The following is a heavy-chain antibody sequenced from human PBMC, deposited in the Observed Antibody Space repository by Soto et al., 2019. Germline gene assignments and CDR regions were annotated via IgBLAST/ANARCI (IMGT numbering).Heavy chain of an antibody. CDR1: GQSFSGHS. D-gene: IGHD1-1*01. J-gene: IGHJ4*02. Sequence: QVQLQQCGAGLVKPSETLSLSCAVYGQSFSGHSWAWIRQPTGKGLERIGEINESGSTYYNPSLKSRDTISTDTSKNQFSLKLSSVSAADTAAYFCARGSGIVALPGELEDVKYDYWGQGTLVNVSS. V-gene: IGHV4-34*01. CDR2: INESGST. CDR3: ARGSGIVALPGELEDVKYDY.